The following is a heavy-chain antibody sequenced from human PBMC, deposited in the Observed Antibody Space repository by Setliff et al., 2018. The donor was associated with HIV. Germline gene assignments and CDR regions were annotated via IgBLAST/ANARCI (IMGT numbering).Heavy chain of an antibody. CDR2: VFYSGIT. Sequence: SETLSLTCTVSGGSISSSPYYWGWIRQPPGKGLELIGTVFYSGITFYNPSLKSRVTISVDTSKNQFSLKLTSVTAADTAVYYCARDQPQDYDSLTGYYTGRYFDYWGRGTLVTVS. V-gene: IGHV4-39*07. J-gene: IGHJ4*02. CDR3: ARDQPQDYDSLTGYYTGRYFDY. D-gene: IGHD3-9*01. CDR1: GGSISSSPYY.